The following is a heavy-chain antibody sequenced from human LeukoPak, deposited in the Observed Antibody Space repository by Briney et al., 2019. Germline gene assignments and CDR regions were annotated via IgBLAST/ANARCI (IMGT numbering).Heavy chain of an antibody. CDR3: AGMVVRGVIYPSKWFDP. CDR1: GGTFSSYA. D-gene: IGHD3-10*01. V-gene: IGHV1-69*13. Sequence: GASVKVSCKASGGTFSSYAISWVRQAPGQGLEWMGGIIPIFGTANYAQEFQGRVTITADESTSTAYMELSSLRSEDTAVYYCAGMVVRGVIYPSKWFDPWGQGTLVTVSS. CDR2: IIPIFGTA. J-gene: IGHJ5*02.